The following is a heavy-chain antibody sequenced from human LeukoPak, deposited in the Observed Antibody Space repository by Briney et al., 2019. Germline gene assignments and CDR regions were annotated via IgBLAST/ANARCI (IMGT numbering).Heavy chain of an antibody. CDR1: GFTLRSYR. J-gene: IGHJ4*02. CDR3: ARLDYYGSGSYQVDY. V-gene: IGHV3-7*03. Sequence: PGRSLRLFCAASGFTLRSYRMSWGRQAPGQGLEWVANIKQDGSEKYYVDSVQGRVTISRDNANNSLYLQMNSLRSEDTAVYYCARLDYYGSGSYQVDYWGQGTLVTVSS. D-gene: IGHD3-10*01. CDR2: IKQDGSEK.